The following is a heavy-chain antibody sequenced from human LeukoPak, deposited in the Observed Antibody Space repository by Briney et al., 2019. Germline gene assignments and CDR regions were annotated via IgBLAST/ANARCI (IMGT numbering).Heavy chain of an antibody. CDR3: ARGSWIQLWSIDY. CDR2: IYPGDSDT. V-gene: IGHV5-51*01. CDR1: GYSFTSYW. D-gene: IGHD5-18*01. J-gene: IGHJ4*02. Sequence: GESLKISCKGSGYSFTSYWIGWVRQMPGKGLEWMGIIYPGDSDTRYSPSFQGQVSISADKSISTAYLQWSSLKASDTAMYYCARGSWIQLWSIDYWGQGTLVTVSS.